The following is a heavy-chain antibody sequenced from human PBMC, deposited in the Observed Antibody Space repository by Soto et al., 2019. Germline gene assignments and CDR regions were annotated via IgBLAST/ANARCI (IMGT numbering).Heavy chain of an antibody. CDR3: ARHDYGDYISGIDY. Sequence: PGESLKISCKGSGYIFTNYWITWVRQMPGKGLEWMGYFDPTNSYTKYSPSFQGHVTISVDKSISTAYLQWSSLKASDTAMYYCARHDYGDYISGIDYWGQGTLVTVSS. D-gene: IGHD4-17*01. CDR1: GYIFTNYW. J-gene: IGHJ4*02. V-gene: IGHV5-10-1*01. CDR2: FDPTNSYT.